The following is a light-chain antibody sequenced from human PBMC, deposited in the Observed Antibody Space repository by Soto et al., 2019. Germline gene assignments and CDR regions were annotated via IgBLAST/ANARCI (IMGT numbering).Light chain of an antibody. CDR1: QGISSY. V-gene: IGKV1-8*01. Sequence: AIRMTQSPSSFSASTGDRVTITCRASQGISSYLAWYQQKPGKAPKLLIYAASTLRSGVPSRFSGSGSGTDFTLTISCLQSEDFATYYCQQYYSYPQTFGQGTNVDI. CDR3: QQYYSYPQT. CDR2: AAS. J-gene: IGKJ1*01.